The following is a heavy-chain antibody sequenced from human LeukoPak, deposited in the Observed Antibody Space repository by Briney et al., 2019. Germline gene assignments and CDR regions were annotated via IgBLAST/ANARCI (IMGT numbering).Heavy chain of an antibody. Sequence: ASVKVSCKASGYTFTSYDINWVRQATGQGLEWMGWMNPNSGNTGYAQKFQGRVTMTRNTSMSTAYMELSSLRSEDTAVYYCARASIAARVRHNWFDPWGQGTLVTVSS. CDR1: GYTFTSYD. V-gene: IGHV1-8*01. D-gene: IGHD6-6*01. CDR3: ARASIAARVRHNWFDP. J-gene: IGHJ5*02. CDR2: MNPNSGNT.